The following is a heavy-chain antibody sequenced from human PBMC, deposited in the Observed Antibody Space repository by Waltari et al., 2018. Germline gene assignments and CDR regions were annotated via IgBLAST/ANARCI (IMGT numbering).Heavy chain of an antibody. CDR1: GYTFTGYY. Sequence: QVQLVQSGAEVKKPGAAVKVSCKASGYTFTGYYMHWVRQAPGQGLEWMGRINPNSGGTNYAQKFQGRVTMTRDTSISTAYMELSRLRSDDTAVYYCARDSGYDYWGPSSNWGQGTLVTVSS. D-gene: IGHD5-12*01. J-gene: IGHJ4*02. CDR2: INPNSGGT. CDR3: ARDSGYDYWGPSSN. V-gene: IGHV1-2*06.